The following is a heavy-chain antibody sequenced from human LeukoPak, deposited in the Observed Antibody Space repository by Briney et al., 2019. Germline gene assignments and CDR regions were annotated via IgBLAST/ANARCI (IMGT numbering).Heavy chain of an antibody. J-gene: IGHJ4*02. CDR1: GYTFTSYD. CDR3: ARGFYGSGSYYTFDY. Sequence: GASVKVSCKASGYTFTSYDINWVRQATGQGLEWMGWMNPNSGSTGYAQKFQGRVTITRNTSISTAYMELSSLRSDDTAVYYCARGFYGSGSYYTFDYWGQGTLVTVSS. D-gene: IGHD3-10*01. CDR2: MNPNSGST. V-gene: IGHV1-8*03.